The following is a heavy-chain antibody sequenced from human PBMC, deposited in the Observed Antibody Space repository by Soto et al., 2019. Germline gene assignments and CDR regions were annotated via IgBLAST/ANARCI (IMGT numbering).Heavy chain of an antibody. CDR1: GESCTSNW. D-gene: IGHD6-6*01. V-gene: IGHV5-51*01. CDR2: IYPGDSDT. CDR3: AKLARTHLATLTLSPSRYFDH. J-gene: IGHJ4*02. Sequence: SLKSSWKRYGESCTSNWIGSFRQMPGKGLEWMGVIYPGDSDTRYSPSFQGQVTIAADTSINTAYLQGSSLKASDTAIYYCAKLARTHLATLTLSPSRYFDHWAQGTLVTVSS.